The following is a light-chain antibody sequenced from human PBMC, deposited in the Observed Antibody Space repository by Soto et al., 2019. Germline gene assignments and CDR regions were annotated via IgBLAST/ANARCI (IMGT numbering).Light chain of an antibody. CDR1: SSNIGAGYG. V-gene: IGLV1-40*01. CDR3: QSYDAGLSGV. Sequence: QSVLTQPPSVSGAPGQTVTISCTGSSSNIGAGYGVHWYQRVSGTAPKLLIYGKNNRPSGVPDRFSGSKSGTSASLVITGLQTEDEADYFCQSYDAGLSGVFGGGTKLTVL. J-gene: IGLJ3*02. CDR2: GKN.